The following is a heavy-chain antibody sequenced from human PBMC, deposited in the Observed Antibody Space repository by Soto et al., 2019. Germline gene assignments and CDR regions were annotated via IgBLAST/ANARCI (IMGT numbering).Heavy chain of an antibody. Sequence: EVQFLESGGGVVRPGGSLRLSCVASGLSFDSYALSWVRHSPGKALEWLACITGSGAVTSYTDSVRGRFTISRDNSKNKLYRQMAGLRAADTAVYYSAKDPNGDHFGAFDFWGQGTTVTVSS. CDR3: AKDPNGDHFGAFDF. D-gene: IGHD4-17*01. J-gene: IGHJ3*01. CDR2: ITGSGAVT. V-gene: IGHV3-23*01. CDR1: GLSFDSYA.